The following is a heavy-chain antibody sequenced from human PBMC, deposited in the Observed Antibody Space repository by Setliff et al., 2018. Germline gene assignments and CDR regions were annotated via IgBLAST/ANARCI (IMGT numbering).Heavy chain of an antibody. J-gene: IGHJ5*02. V-gene: IGHV3-20*04. CDR1: GFTFKDYG. CDR3: AKGAHFSNYARVFDP. CDR2: INWSGGTA. D-gene: IGHD4-4*01. Sequence: GSLRLSCAASGFTFKDYGMAWVRQSPGKGLEWVAGINWSGGTAGYADSVRGRFTISRDNAKSSVYLQMSSLRAEDTAFYFCAKGAHFSNYARVFDPWGQGTLVTVSS.